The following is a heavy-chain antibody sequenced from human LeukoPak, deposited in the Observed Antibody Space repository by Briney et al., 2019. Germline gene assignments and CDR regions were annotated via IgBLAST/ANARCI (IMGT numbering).Heavy chain of an antibody. Sequence: GGSLRLSCTASGFTFGDYAMSWVRQAPGKGLEWVGFIRSKAYGGTTEYAAPVKGRFTISRDDSKSIAYLQMNSLKTEDTAVYYCTRDTYYYDSSGYSAEYYFDYWGQGTLVTVSS. D-gene: IGHD3-22*01. CDR3: TRDTYYYDSSGYSAEYYFDY. CDR1: GFTFGDYA. J-gene: IGHJ4*02. CDR2: IRSKAYGGTT. V-gene: IGHV3-49*04.